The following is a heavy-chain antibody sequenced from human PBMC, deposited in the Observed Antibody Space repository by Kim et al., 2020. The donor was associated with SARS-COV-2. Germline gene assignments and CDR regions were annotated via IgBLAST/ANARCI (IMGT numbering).Heavy chain of an antibody. CDR3: ARRLAHGSGNAFDF. V-gene: IGHV5-51*01. CDR2: FYPADSDT. D-gene: IGHD3-10*01. Sequence: GESLKISCKGSGYSFTNFWIGWVRQMSGKGLEWMGIFYPADSDTRSSPFQGQVTFSADKSISTAYLQCSSLKASDTAIYYCARRLAHGSGNAFDFWGQGTLVTVSS. J-gene: IGHJ3*01. CDR1: GYSFTNFW.